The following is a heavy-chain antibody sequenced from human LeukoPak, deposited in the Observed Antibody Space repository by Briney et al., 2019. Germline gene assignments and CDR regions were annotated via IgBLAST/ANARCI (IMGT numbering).Heavy chain of an antibody. D-gene: IGHD1-26*01. CDR3: ARDAEGDREFDY. J-gene: IGHJ4*02. CDR1: GFTFSSYA. V-gene: IGHV3-48*03. CDR2: INSGGHGI. Sequence: PGGSLRLSCAASGFTFSSYAMSWVRQAPGKGLEWVSHINSGGHGISYADSVRGRFTISRDNAESSVSLQMNSLTAEDTAVYYCARDAEGDREFDYWGQGTLVTVSS.